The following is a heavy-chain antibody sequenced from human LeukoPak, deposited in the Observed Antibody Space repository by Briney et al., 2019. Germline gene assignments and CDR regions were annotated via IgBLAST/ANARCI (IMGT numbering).Heavy chain of an antibody. Sequence: GGSLRLSCAASGFTFSSYAMHWVRQAPGKGLEWVAVISYDGSNKYYADSVKGRFTISRDNSKNTLYLQMNSLRAEDTAVYYCARGSSSDYWGQGTLVTVSS. V-gene: IGHV3-30-3*01. CDR2: ISYDGSNK. CDR3: ARGSSSDY. D-gene: IGHD6-6*01. CDR1: GFTFSSYA. J-gene: IGHJ4*02.